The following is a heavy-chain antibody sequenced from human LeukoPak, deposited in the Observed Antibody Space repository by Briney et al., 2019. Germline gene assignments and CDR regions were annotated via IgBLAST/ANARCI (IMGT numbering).Heavy chain of an antibody. V-gene: IGHV1-2*02. J-gene: IGHJ3*02. CDR2: INPNSGGT. CDR3: ARSRPGLHDAFDI. Sequence: ASVKVSCKASGYTFTGYYMHWVRQAPGQGLEWMGWINPNSGGTNYAQKFQGRVTMTRDTSISTAYMELSRLRSDDTAVYYCARSRPGLHDAFDIWGQGTMVTASS. D-gene: IGHD1-14*01. CDR1: GYTFTGYY.